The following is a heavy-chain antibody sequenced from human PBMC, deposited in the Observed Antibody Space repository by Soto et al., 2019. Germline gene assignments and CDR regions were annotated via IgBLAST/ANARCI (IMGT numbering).Heavy chain of an antibody. D-gene: IGHD4-17*01. J-gene: IGHJ4*02. CDR1: GYTFTSYG. CDR2: ISAYNGNT. CDR3: ARGRGSFGPYGDYFDY. V-gene: IGHV1-18*01. Sequence: ASVKVSCKASGYTFTSYGISWVRQAPGQGLEWVGWISAYNGNTNYAQKLQGRVTMTTDTSTSTAYMELRSLRSDDTAVYYCARGRGSFGPYGDYFDYWGQGTLVTVSS.